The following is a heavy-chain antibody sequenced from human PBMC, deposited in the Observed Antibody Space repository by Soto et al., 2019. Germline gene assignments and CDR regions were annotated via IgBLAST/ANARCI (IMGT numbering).Heavy chain of an antibody. Sequence: ESGGGLVQPGGSLRLSCVGSGFTFGSYAMTWVRQGPERGLEWVSTISGSGTGTYYADSVRGRFAISRDNFKSTVYMQMNSLTAEDTAVYYCARGTAIAQWFRFDPCGQGTQVTVSS. CDR1: GFTFGSYA. D-gene: IGHD3-22*01. CDR3: ARGTAIAQWFRFDP. J-gene: IGHJ5*02. CDR2: ISGSGTGT. V-gene: IGHV3-23*01.